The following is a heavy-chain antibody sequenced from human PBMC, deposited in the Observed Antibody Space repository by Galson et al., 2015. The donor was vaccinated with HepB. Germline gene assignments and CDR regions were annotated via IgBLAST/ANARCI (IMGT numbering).Heavy chain of an antibody. CDR2: IRSKAYGGTT. CDR3: TRGGSGSYFGFRFDY. V-gene: IGHV3-49*03. CDR1: GFTFGDYV. J-gene: IGHJ4*02. D-gene: IGHD1-26*01. Sequence: SLRLSCAASGFTFGDYVMSWSRQAPGKGLEWVAFIRSKAYGGTTKYAASVKGRFTISRDDSKSIAYLQMNSLKTDDTAVYYCTRGGSGSYFGFRFDYWGQGTLVTVSS.